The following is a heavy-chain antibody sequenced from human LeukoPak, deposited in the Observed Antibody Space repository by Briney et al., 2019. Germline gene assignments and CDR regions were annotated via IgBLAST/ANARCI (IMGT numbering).Heavy chain of an antibody. CDR3: ARPITYSSSPILSRKYYYYYMDV. V-gene: IGHV1-18*01. Sequence: ASVKVSCKASGYTFTSYGISWVRQAPGQGLEWMGWISAYNGNTNYAQKLQGRVTMTTDTSTSTAYMELRSLRSDDTAVYYCARPITYSSSPILSRKYYYYYMDVWGKGTTVTVSS. CDR1: GYTFTSYG. J-gene: IGHJ6*03. D-gene: IGHD6-6*01. CDR2: ISAYNGNT.